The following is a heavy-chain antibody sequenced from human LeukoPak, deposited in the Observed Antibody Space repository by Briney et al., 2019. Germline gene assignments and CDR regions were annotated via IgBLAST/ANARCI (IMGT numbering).Heavy chain of an antibody. D-gene: IGHD2-2*02. CDR2: IIPILGIA. V-gene: IGHV1-69*04. CDR3: ARDLSVVPAAIRDRDWFDP. Sequence: GASVKVSCKASGGTFSSYAISWVRQAPGQGLEWMGRIIPILGIANYAQKFQGRVTITADESTSTAYMELSSLRSEDTAVYYCARDLSVVPAAIRDRDWFDPWGQGTLVTVSS. J-gene: IGHJ5*02. CDR1: GGTFSSYA.